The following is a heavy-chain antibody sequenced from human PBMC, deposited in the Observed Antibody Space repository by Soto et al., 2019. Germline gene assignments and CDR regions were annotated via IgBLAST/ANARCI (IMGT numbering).Heavy chain of an antibody. V-gene: IGHV3-23*01. CDR1: GLTFSSYA. Sequence: GGSLRLSCAVSGLTFSSYAMSWVRQGPGKGLEWVSTISGSGGSTYYADSVKGRFTISRDNSRDTLHLQMNSLRAEDTAVYYCARSLGLGSNWGQGTLVTVPS. D-gene: IGHD3-3*01. CDR3: ARSLGLGSN. J-gene: IGHJ4*02. CDR2: ISGSGGST.